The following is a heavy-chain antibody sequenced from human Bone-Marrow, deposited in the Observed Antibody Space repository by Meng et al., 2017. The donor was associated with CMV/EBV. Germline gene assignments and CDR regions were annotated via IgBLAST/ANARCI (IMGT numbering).Heavy chain of an antibody. J-gene: IGHJ4*02. Sequence: VSGGSIRSGGYYWSWIRQHPGKGLEWIGYIYYSGSTYYNPSLKSRVTISVDTSKNQFSLKLSSVTAADTAVYYCARLNSTMLYFDYWGQGTLVTVSS. CDR1: GGSIRSGGYY. V-gene: IGHV4-31*02. D-gene: IGHD3-10*02. CDR2: IYYSGST. CDR3: ARLNSTMLYFDY.